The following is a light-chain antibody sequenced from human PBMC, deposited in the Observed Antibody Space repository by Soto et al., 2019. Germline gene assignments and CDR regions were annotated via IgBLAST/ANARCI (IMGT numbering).Light chain of an antibody. CDR2: GAS. Sequence: EIVLTQSPGTLSLSPGKRATLSSRASQSINSRYLAWYQQKHGQAPRLLIYGASSRDTGIPARFSGSGSGTEFTLTISRLQSEDFEVYYCQQYNTWPLSFGQGTKVDIK. J-gene: IGKJ1*01. CDR1: QSINSRY. V-gene: IGKV3-20*01. CDR3: QQYNTWPLS.